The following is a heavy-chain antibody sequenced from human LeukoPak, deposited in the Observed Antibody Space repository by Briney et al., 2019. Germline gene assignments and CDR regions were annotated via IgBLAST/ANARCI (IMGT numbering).Heavy chain of an antibody. CDR1: GGSFSGYY. CDR3: ARGPVPMVRGVPSYFFDY. Sequence: SETLSLTCAVYGGSFSGYYWSWIRQPPGKGLEWIGEINRSGGTNYNPSLKSRVTISVDTSKNQFSLKLSSATAADTAVYYCARGPVPMVRGVPSYFFDYWGQGTLVTVSS. V-gene: IGHV4-34*01. CDR2: INRSGGT. D-gene: IGHD3-10*01. J-gene: IGHJ4*02.